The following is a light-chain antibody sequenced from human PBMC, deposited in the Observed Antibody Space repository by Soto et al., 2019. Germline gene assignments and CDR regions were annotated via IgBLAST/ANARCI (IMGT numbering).Light chain of an antibody. CDR3: SSYISPRV. CDR1: SSDVGGYNY. CDR2: DVS. Sequence: QSVLTQPASVSGSPGQSITISCTGTSSDVGGYNYVSWYQQHPGKAPKLMIYDVSNRPSGVSNRFSGSKSGNTASLTISGLQAEDEADYYCSSYISPRVFGTGTKVTVL. V-gene: IGLV2-14*01. J-gene: IGLJ1*01.